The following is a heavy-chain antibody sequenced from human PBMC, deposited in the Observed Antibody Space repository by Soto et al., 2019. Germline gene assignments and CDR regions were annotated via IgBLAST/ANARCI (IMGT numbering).Heavy chain of an antibody. J-gene: IGHJ4*02. D-gene: IGHD3-10*01. Sequence: QVQLVESGGGVVQPGRSLRLSCAASGFTFSSYGMHWVRQAPGKGLEWVAVIWYDGSNKYYADSVKGRFTISRDNSKNTLYLQMNSLRAEDTAVYYCARDKEGRYYYGSGSYQPAYYFDYWGQGTLVTVSS. V-gene: IGHV3-33*01. CDR2: IWYDGSNK. CDR1: GFTFSSYG. CDR3: ARDKEGRYYYGSGSYQPAYYFDY.